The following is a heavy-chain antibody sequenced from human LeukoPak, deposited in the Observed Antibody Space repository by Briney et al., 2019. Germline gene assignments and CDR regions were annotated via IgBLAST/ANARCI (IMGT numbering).Heavy chain of an antibody. J-gene: IGHJ4*02. V-gene: IGHV3-30*03. CDR2: ISYDGSNK. Sequence: GGSLTLSCGATGCTFSSYGMHWVRQAPARELEGVAVISYDGSNKYYADSLKGRFTISIDNSKNTLDLQMNGLIAEDTAVYYCARDQNYCFDYWGQGTLVTVSS. CDR3: ARDQNYCFDY. CDR1: GCTFSSYG. D-gene: IGHD1-7*01.